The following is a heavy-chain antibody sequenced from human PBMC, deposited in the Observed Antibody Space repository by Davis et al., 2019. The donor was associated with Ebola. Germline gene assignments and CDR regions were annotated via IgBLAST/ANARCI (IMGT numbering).Heavy chain of an antibody. J-gene: IGHJ3*01. V-gene: IGHV3-30*14. D-gene: IGHD3/OR15-3a*01. CDR2: ISFDGNNK. CDR3: VNSARFLDWLFPNDAFEV. CDR1: GFNFLGYA. Sequence: LSLTCAASGFNFLGYAMHWLRQAPGKGLEWVALISFDGNNKYYADSVKGRFTISRDNSKNTLYLQMSSLRAEDTAVYYCVNSARFLDWLFPNDAFEVWGQVAMVTVSS.